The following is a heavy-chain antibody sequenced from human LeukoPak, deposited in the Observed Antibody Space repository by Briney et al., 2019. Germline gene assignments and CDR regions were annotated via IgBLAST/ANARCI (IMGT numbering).Heavy chain of an antibody. Sequence: GGSLRLSCAASGFTFSSYSMNWVRQAPGKGLEWVSSISSSSSYIYYADSVKGRFTISRDNAKNSLYLQMNSLRAEDTAVYYCARVTLWWQKLDIWGQGTMVTVSS. CDR2: ISSSSSYI. J-gene: IGHJ3*02. D-gene: IGHD2-21*01. V-gene: IGHV3-21*01. CDR1: GFTFSSYS. CDR3: ARVTLWWQKLDI.